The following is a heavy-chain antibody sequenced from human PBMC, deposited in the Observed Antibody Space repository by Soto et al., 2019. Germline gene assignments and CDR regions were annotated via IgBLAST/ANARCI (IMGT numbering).Heavy chain of an antibody. J-gene: IGHJ4*02. V-gene: IGHV3-23*01. D-gene: IGHD5-12*01. Sequence: GGSLRLSCAASGFTFSSYAMSWVRQAPGKGLEWVSAISGGGGSTDYAASVKGRFTISRDNSKNTLYPQMNSLRAEDTAVYYCAKAPGRLRFPCQGSYFDDWGQGSLLTVSS. CDR2: ISGGGGST. CDR1: GFTFSSYA. CDR3: AKAPGRLRFPCQGSYFDD.